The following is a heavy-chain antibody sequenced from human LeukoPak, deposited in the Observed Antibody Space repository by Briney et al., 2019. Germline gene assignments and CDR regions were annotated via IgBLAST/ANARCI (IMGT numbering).Heavy chain of an antibody. Sequence: PGGSLRLSCAASGFTVSSNYMSWVRQAPGKGLEWVSVIYSGGSTYYADSVKGRFTISRDNSKNTLYLQMNSLRAEDTAVYYCARGIAASLGTPVDYWGQGTLVTVSS. J-gene: IGHJ4*02. CDR3: ARGIAASLGTPVDY. D-gene: IGHD6-13*01. CDR1: GFTVSSNY. CDR2: IYSGGST. V-gene: IGHV3-66*01.